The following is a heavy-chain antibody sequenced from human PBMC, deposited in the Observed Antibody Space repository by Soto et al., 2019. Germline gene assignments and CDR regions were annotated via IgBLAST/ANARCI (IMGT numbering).Heavy chain of an antibody. CDR1: GYGFTTYG. D-gene: IGHD1-1*01. CDR2: ISAHNGNT. V-gene: IGHV1-18*01. CDR3: ARGRYGDY. Sequence: QVHLVQSGAEVKKPGASVKVSCKGSGYGFTTYGITWVRQAPGQGLEWMAWISAHNGNTNYAQKLQGRVTVTTDTSTSTAYMELRGLSSDGTAVYYCARGRYGDYWGQGAPVTVPS. J-gene: IGHJ4*02.